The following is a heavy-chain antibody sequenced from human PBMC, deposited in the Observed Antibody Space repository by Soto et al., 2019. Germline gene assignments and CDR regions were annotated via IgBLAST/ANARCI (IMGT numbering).Heavy chain of an antibody. CDR3: VKDRWGDY. D-gene: IGHD7-27*01. CDR1: GCTFGTYA. CDR2: ISHNGRRT. J-gene: IGHJ4*02. Sequence: VAPLTLSCSVSGCTFGTYATYWVRQGPGKGLEYVSSISHNGRRTYYADSVKGRFTISRDNSKNSLYLQMSSRRPEDKAVDYCVKDRWGDYWGQGILVTVSS. V-gene: IGHV3-64D*06.